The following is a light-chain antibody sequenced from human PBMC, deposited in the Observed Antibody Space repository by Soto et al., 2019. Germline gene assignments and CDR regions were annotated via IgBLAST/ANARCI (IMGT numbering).Light chain of an antibody. Sequence: EIVLTQSPGTLSLSPGERATLSCRASQSVNSLYLAWYQQKPGQAPRLLIYGASSRATGIPDRFSGSGSGTDFPLTISGLEPEGFAVYYCQGYGGSQSFGGGPKVDIK. CDR2: GAS. CDR3: QGYGGSQS. CDR1: QSVNSLY. V-gene: IGKV3-20*01. J-gene: IGKJ4*01.